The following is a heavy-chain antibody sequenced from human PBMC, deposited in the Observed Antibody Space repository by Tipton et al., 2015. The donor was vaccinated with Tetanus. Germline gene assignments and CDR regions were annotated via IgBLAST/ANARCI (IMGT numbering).Heavy chain of an antibody. CDR1: GGSISSYY. J-gene: IGHJ4*02. V-gene: IGHV4-59*01. CDR2: VYYSGST. CDR3: ARGGVGTIDY. D-gene: IGHD1-26*01. Sequence: TLSLTCTVSGGSISSYYWSWIRQPPGKGLEWIGYVYYSGSTNYNPSLKSRVTISVDTSKNQFSLKLSSVTAADTAVYYCARGGVGTIDYWGQGTLVTVS.